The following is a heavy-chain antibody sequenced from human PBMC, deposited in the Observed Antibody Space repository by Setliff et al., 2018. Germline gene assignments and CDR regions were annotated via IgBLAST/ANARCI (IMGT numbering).Heavy chain of an antibody. D-gene: IGHD2-21*01. CDR3: ARGYCDGIGCPAPLYYFDS. CDR2: MNIDNGKT. J-gene: IGHJ4*02. V-gene: IGHV1-3*03. Sequence: ASVKVSCKASGYSFTLYAMHWMRQAPGQRLEWMGWMNIDNGKTEYSQEFQDRVTFTRDTSAETAYMELRSLTSDDMAVYYCARGYCDGIGCPAPLYYFDSWAREPWSPSPQ. CDR1: GYSFTLYA.